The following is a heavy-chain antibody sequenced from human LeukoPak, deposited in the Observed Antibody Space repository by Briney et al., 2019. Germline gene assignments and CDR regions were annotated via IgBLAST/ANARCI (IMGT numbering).Heavy chain of an antibody. D-gene: IGHD4-17*01. V-gene: IGHV4-31*03. CDR1: GGSISSGGYY. Sequence: SQTLSLTCTVSGGSISSGGYYWSWIRQHPGKGLEWIGYIYYSGSTYYNPSLKSRVTISVDTSKNQFSLKLSSVTAADTAVYYCARGTMTTVTYYFDYWGQGTLVTVSS. J-gene: IGHJ4*02. CDR3: ARGTMTTVTYYFDY. CDR2: IYYSGST.